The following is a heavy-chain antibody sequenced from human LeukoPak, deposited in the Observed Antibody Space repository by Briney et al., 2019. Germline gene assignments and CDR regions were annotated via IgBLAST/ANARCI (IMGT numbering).Heavy chain of an antibody. J-gene: IGHJ4*02. CDR1: GFSFGNYS. CDR2: ISSSSTYT. D-gene: IGHD3-3*01. V-gene: IGHV3-21*01. CDR3: AKDYDFWSGYYDY. Sequence: GSLRLSCAASGFSFGNYSMNWVRQAPGKGLEWVSSISSSSTYTYYADSVKGRFTISRDNAKNSLYLQMNSLRAEDTAVYYCAKDYDFWSGYYDYWGQGTLVTVSS.